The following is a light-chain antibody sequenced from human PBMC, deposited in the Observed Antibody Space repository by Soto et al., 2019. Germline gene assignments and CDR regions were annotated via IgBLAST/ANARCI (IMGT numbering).Light chain of an antibody. CDR3: QQYGHSLFS. J-gene: IGKJ3*01. Sequence: EIVLTQSPDTLSLSPGERATLYCRASQSVSSNYLAWYQQKPGQSPRLLIYGASSRATGIPDRFSGSGSGTDVTLTSRRLEPEDFSVSYCQQYGHSLFSFGPGTKVDIQ. CDR1: QSVSSNY. V-gene: IGKV3-20*01. CDR2: GAS.